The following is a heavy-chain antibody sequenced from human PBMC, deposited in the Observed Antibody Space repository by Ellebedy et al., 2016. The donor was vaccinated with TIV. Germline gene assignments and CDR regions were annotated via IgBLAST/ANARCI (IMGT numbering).Heavy chain of an antibody. CDR3: ARGARLVVPAAIHAGDFDY. Sequence: GSLRLXXAVYGGSFSGYYWSWIRQPPGKGLEWIGEINHSGSTNYNPSLKSRVTISVDTSKNQFSLKLSSVTAADTAVYYCARGARLVVPAAIHAGDFDYWGQGTLVTVSS. V-gene: IGHV4-34*01. CDR2: INHSGST. CDR1: GGSFSGYY. J-gene: IGHJ4*02. D-gene: IGHD2-2*01.